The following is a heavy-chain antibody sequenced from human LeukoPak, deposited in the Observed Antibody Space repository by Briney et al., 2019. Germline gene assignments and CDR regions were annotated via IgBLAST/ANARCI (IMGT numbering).Heavy chain of an antibody. CDR3: ARDAAGLDY. CDR2: INYYGTTT. D-gene: IGHD2-15*01. V-gene: IGHV3-74*03. Sequence: PGGSLRLSCAASGFTFTNHWMHWVRQAPGKGLVWVSRINYYGTTTMYADSGKGRFTISRDNAKNTLYLQMNSLSAEDTAVYYCARDAAGLDYWGQGTLVTVSS. J-gene: IGHJ4*02. CDR1: GFTFTNHW.